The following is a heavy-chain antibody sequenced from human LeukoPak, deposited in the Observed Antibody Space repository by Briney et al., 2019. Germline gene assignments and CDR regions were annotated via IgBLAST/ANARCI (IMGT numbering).Heavy chain of an antibody. CDR2: INPNSGGT. CDR1: GYTFINHG. J-gene: IGHJ4*02. Sequence: ASVKVSCKASGYTFINHGISWVRQAPGQGLEWMGWINPNSGGTNYAQKFQGRVTMTRDTSISTAYMELSRLRSDDTAVYYCARGGGARRAIATWGQGTLVTASS. V-gene: IGHV1-2*02. D-gene: IGHD2-21*01. CDR3: ARGGGARRAIAT.